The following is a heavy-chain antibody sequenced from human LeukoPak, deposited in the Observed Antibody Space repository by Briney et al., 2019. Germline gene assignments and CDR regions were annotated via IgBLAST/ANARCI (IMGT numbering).Heavy chain of an antibody. CDR1: GGSISSGGYY. J-gene: IGHJ4*02. CDR2: IYHSGST. CDR3: ARGGIPTVVTNPYSFDY. V-gene: IGHV4-30-2*01. Sequence: PSETLSLTCTVSGGSISSGGYYWSWIRQPPGKGLEWIGYIYHSGSTFYNPSLKSRVTISVDRSKNQFSLKLSSVTAADTAVYYCARGGIPTVVTNPYSFDYGGQGTLVPVSS. D-gene: IGHD4-23*01.